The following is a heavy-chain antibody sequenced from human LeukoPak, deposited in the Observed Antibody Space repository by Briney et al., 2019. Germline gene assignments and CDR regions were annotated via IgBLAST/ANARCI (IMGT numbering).Heavy chain of an antibody. J-gene: IGHJ6*02. CDR3: ARDLRHDYYYYYGMDV. V-gene: IGHV4-59*08. D-gene: IGHD3-3*01. CDR1: GGSIGSYY. CDR2: IYYSGST. Sequence: SETLSLTCTVSGGSIGSYYWSWIRQPPGKGLEWIGYIYYSGSTNYNPSLKSRVTISVDTSKNQFSLNLSSVTAADAAVYYCARDLRHDYYYYYGMDVWGQGTTVTVSS.